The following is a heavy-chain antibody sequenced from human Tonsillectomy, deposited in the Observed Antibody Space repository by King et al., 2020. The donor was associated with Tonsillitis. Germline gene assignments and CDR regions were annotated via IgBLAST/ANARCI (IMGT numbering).Heavy chain of an antibody. CDR1: GFTFSSYW. CDR3: ARVGRIGYVWGSYREFDY. Sequence: EVQLVESGGGLVQPGGSLRLSCAASGFTFSSYWMHWVRQAPGKGLMWVSRINSDESSTSYADSVKGRFTISRDNAKNTLYLQMNSLRADDTAVYYCARVGRIGYVWGSYREFDYWGQGTLVTVSS. D-gene: IGHD3-16*02. V-gene: IGHV3-74*01. CDR2: INSDESST. J-gene: IGHJ4*02.